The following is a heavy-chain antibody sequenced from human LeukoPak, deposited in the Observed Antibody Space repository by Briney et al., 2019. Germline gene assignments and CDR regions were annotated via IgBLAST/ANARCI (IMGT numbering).Heavy chain of an antibody. CDR3: AIMHGYYDGSGYWVQ. CDR1: GFTFGSYG. Sequence: GGSLRLSCAASGFTFGSYGMSWVRQAPGKGLEWVSFITPNADTTSYADSVEGRFTISRDNPRNTLYMQMNSLRDEDTAVYYCAIMHGYYDGSGYWVQWGQGTLVTVSS. J-gene: IGHJ1*01. CDR2: ITPNADTT. V-gene: IGHV3-23*01. D-gene: IGHD3-22*01.